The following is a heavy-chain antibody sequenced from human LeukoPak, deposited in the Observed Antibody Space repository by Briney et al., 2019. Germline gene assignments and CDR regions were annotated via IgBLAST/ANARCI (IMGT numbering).Heavy chain of an antibody. CDR1: GYTFTCYY. V-gene: IGHV1-46*01. Sequence: GASVKVSCKASGYTFTCYYMHWVRQAPGQGLEWMGIINPSGGSTSYAQKFQGRVTMTRDMSTSTVYMELSGLRSEDTAVYYCARGGAVHSSVVQRVPPAFDYWGQGTLVTVSS. CDR2: INPSGGST. D-gene: IGHD6-13*01. CDR3: ARGGAVHSSVVQRVPPAFDY. J-gene: IGHJ4*02.